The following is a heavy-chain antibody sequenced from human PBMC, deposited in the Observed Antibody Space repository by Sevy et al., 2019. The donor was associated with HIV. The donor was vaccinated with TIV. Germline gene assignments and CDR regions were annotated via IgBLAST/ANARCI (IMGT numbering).Heavy chain of an antibody. CDR3: ARLTTMPTSDLYGMNG. V-gene: IGHV1-2*02. J-gene: IGHJ6*02. Sequence: ASVKVSCKASGYTFTDYYIHWVRQAPGQGLEWMTWINPNDGVTNYVQRFQGGVTVTRDTSVSTAYMELRGLKYDDTAIYYCARLTTMPTSDLYGMNGWGQGTTVTVSS. CDR1: GYTFTDYY. D-gene: IGHD4-17*01. CDR2: INPNDGVT.